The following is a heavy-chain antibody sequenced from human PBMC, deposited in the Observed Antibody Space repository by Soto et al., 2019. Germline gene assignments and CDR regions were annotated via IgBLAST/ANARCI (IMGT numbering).Heavy chain of an antibody. V-gene: IGHV2-70*01. Sequence: SGPTLVNPTQTLTLTCTFSGFSLSTSGMCVSWIRQPPGKALEWLALIDWHDDKYYSTSLKTRLTISKDNSKNQVVLTMTNMDPVDTATYCCARILNPDYYDISGYYLAFDYWGQGTLVTVSS. D-gene: IGHD3-22*01. CDR1: GFSLSTSGMC. CDR2: IDWHDDK. CDR3: ARILNPDYYDISGYYLAFDY. J-gene: IGHJ4*02.